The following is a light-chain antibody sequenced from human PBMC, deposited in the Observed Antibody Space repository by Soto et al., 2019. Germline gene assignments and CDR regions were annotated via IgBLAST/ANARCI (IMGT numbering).Light chain of an antibody. CDR3: QSYDSSLSGWVV. Sequence: QSVLTQPPSVSGAPGQRVTISCTGSSSNIGAGFVVHWYQQLPGTAPKLLIYDNNNRPSGVPDRFSGSKSGTSASLAITGLQSDDEPDYYCQSYDSSLSGWVVFGGGTKVTVL. CDR1: SSNIGAGFV. CDR2: DNN. V-gene: IGLV1-40*01. J-gene: IGLJ2*01.